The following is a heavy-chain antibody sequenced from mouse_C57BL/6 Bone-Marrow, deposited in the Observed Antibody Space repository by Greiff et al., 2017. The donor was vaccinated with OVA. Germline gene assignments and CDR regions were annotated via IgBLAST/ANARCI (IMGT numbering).Heavy chain of an antibody. J-gene: IGHJ4*01. CDR3: ARNGSRDYYAMDY. CDR1: GFSLTSYG. CDR2: IWSGGST. D-gene: IGHD1-1*01. V-gene: IGHV2-2*01. Sequence: VKLQESGPGLVQPSQSLSITCTVSGFSLTSYGVHWVRQSPGKGLEWLGVIWSGGSTDYNAAFISRLSISKDNSTSQAFFKMNSLQADDTARYYCARNGSRDYYAMDYWGQGTAVTVSS.